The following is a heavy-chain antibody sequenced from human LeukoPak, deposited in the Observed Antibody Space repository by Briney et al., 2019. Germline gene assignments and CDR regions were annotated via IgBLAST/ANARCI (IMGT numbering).Heavy chain of an antibody. V-gene: IGHV3-66*01. D-gene: IGHD6-19*01. CDR2: IYSGGST. J-gene: IGHJ4*02. Sequence: GGSLRLSCAASGFTVSSNYMSWVRQAPGKGLEWVSVIYSGGSTYYADSVKGRFTISRDNSKNTLYLQMNSLRAGDTAVYYCAKDRGSSGKFDYWGEGTLVTVSS. CDR1: GFTVSSNY. CDR3: AKDRGSSGKFDY.